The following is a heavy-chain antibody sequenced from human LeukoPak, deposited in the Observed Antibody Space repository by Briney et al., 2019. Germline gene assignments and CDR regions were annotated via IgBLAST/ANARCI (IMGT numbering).Heavy chain of an antibody. CDR1: GFTFSSYA. CDR2: ISWDGGSP. V-gene: IGHV3-43D*03. Sequence: GGSLRLPCAASGFTFSSYAMTWVRQAPGKGLEWVSLISWDGGSPYYADSVKGRFTISRDNSKNSLYLQMNSLRAEDTALYYCATGSYYYDSSGYYYGYDAFNIWGQGTMVTVSS. CDR3: ATGSYYYDSSGYYYGYDAFNI. J-gene: IGHJ3*02. D-gene: IGHD3-22*01.